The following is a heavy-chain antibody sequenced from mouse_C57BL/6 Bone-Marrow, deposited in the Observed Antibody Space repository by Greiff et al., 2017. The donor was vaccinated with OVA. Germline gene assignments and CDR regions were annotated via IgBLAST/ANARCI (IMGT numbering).Heavy chain of an antibody. CDR3: ARGDSNYDAMDY. Sequence: VKLMESGPGLVQPSQSLSITCTVSGFSLTSYGVHWVRQSPGKGLEWLGVIWRGGSTDYNAAFMSRLSISKDNSKSQVFFKMNRLQADDTAIYYCARGDSNYDAMDYWGQGTSGTVAS. J-gene: IGHJ4*01. CDR1: GFSLTSYG. V-gene: IGHV2-5*01. CDR2: IWRGGST. D-gene: IGHD2-5*01.